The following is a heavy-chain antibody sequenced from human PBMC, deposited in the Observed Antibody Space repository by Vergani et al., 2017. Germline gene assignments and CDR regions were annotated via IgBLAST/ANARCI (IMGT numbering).Heavy chain of an antibody. Sequence: EVQLLESGGGLVQPGGSLRLSCAASGFTFSSYAMSWVRQAPGKGLGWVSAISGSGGSTYYADSVKGRFTISSYNSKNTLYLQMNSLRAEDTAVYYCAKDLIGGYSGYDWSEPFFDYWGQGTLVTVSS. CDR2: ISGSGGST. V-gene: IGHV3-23*01. J-gene: IGHJ4*02. CDR3: AKDLIGGYSGYDWSEPFFDY. CDR1: GFTFSSYA. D-gene: IGHD5-12*01.